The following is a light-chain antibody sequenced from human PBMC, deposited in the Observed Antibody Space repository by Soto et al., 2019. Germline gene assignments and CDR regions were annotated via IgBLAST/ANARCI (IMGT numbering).Light chain of an antibody. V-gene: IGLV2-14*03. CDR2: DVT. CDR1: SRDVGGDNY. Sequence: QSVLTQPASVSGSPGQSITISCTGTSRDVGGDNYVSWYQQYPGKAPKLILYDVTTRPSGVSNRFSGFKSGNTASLVISGLQAEDEADYYCSSYTRTSSYVFGTGTKVTVL. J-gene: IGLJ1*01. CDR3: SSYTRTSSYV.